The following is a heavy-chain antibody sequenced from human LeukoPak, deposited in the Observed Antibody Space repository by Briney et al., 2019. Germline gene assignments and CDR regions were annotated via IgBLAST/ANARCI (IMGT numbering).Heavy chain of an antibody. CDR2: IYYSGST. V-gene: IGHV4-39*01. J-gene: IGHJ5*02. CDR1: GGSISSSSYY. CDR3: AVAAGTWEHNWFDP. D-gene: IGHD6-13*01. Sequence: PSETLSLTCTVSGGSISSSSYYWGWIRQPPGKGLEWIGSIYYSGSTYYNPSLKSRVTISVDTSKNQFSLKLSSVTAADTAVYYCAVAAGTWEHNWFDPWGQGTLVTVSS.